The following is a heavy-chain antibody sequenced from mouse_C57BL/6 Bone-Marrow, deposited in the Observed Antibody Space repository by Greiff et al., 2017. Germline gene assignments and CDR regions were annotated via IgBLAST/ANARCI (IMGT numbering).Heavy chain of an antibody. CDR2: IYPGDGDT. CDR3: AVYYGYDGRVSDFDY. CDR1: GYAFSSSW. D-gene: IGHD2-2*01. V-gene: IGHV1-82*01. J-gene: IGHJ2*01. Sequence: VKLMESGPELVKPGASVKISCKASGYAFSSSWMNWVKQRPGKGLEWIGRIYPGDGDTNYNGKFKGKATLTADKSSSTAYMQLSSLTSEDSAVYFCAVYYGYDGRVSDFDYWGQGTTLTVSS.